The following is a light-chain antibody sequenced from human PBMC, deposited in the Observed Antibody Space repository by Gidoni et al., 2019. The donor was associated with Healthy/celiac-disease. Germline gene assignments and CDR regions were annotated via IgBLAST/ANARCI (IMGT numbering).Light chain of an antibody. V-gene: IGKV3-15*01. CDR3: QQYNNWLGT. CDR1: QSVSSN. J-gene: IGKJ1*01. Sequence: EIVMTQSPATLSVSPGESATLSCRASQSVSSNLAWYQQKPGQAPRLLIYGASTRATGIPARFSGSGSGTEFTLTISSLQYEDFAVYYCQQYNNWLGTFGQGTKVEIK. CDR2: GAS.